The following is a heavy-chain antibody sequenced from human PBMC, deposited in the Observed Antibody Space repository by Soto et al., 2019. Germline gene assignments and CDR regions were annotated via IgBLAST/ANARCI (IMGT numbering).Heavy chain of an antibody. CDR1: GFTFSSYW. Sequence: GGSLRLSCAASGFTFSSYWMSWVRQAPGKGLEWVANIKQDGSEKYYVDSVKGRFTISRDNAKNSLYLQMNSLRAEDTAVYYCARETFRMGSGYSYGYGHYYYGMDVWGQGTTVTVSS. D-gene: IGHD5-18*01. J-gene: IGHJ6*02. V-gene: IGHV3-7*04. CDR2: IKQDGSEK. CDR3: ARETFRMGSGYSYGYGHYYYGMDV.